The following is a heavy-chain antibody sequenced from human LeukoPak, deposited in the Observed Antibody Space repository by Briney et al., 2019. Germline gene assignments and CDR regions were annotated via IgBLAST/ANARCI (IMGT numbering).Heavy chain of an antibody. CDR3: AGDSDSGGYSRFAY. Sequence: PGGSLTLSCVASGFTFSSYWMHWVRQAPGKGRVWVSRIKSDGSSTSYAVFGKGRFTISRDHAKNTLYLQINSLRGQATAAYYCAGDSDSGGYSRFAYWGQGTLVTVPS. J-gene: IGHJ4*02. D-gene: IGHD5-18*01. CDR2: IKSDGSST. V-gene: IGHV3-74*01. CDR1: GFTFSSYW.